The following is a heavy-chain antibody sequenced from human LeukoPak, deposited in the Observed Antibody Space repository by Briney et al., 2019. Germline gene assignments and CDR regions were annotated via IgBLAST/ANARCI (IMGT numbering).Heavy chain of an antibody. V-gene: IGHV3-33*01. CDR1: GFNFGHYG. CDR2: IWSDATKTDYGDSKT. CDR3: TRHDDTSSHFGRLS. Sequence: PGGSLRLSCATSGFNFGHYGFDWVRQAPGKGLEWVAVIWSDATKTDYGDSKTDYADSVKGRFTVSRDNSKTTVNLQMNSLRDDDTAVYYCTRHDDTSSHFGRLSWGQGTPVTVSS. J-gene: IGHJ5*02. D-gene: IGHD3/OR15-3a*01.